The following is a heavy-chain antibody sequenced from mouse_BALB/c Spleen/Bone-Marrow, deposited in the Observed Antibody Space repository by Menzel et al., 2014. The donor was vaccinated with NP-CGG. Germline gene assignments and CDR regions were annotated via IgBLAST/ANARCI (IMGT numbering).Heavy chain of an antibody. V-gene: IGHV5-6-2*01. CDR1: GFTFSSYY. Sequence: VQLQQSGGGLVKLGGSLKLSCAASGFTFSSYYMSWVRQTPEKRLELVAAINSNGGSTYYPDTVKGRFTISRDNAKNTLYLQMSSLKSEDTALYYCARRGWDGYFDYWGQGPPLTVPS. CDR3: ARRGWDGYFDY. J-gene: IGHJ2*01. D-gene: IGHD4-1*01. CDR2: INSNGGST.